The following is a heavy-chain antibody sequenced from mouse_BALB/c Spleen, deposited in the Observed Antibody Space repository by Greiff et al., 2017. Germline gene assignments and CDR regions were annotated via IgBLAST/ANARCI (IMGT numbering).Heavy chain of an antibody. V-gene: IGHV1-62-2*01. Sequence: VQVVESGAELVKPGASVKLSCKASGYTFTEYIIHWVKQRSGQGLEWIGWFYPGSGSIKYNEKFKDKATLTADKSSSTVYMELSRLTSEDSAVYFCARHERGWLLFDYWGQGTTLTVSS. D-gene: IGHD2-3*01. CDR1: GYTFTEYI. CDR2: FYPGSGSI. CDR3: ARHERGWLLFDY. J-gene: IGHJ2*01.